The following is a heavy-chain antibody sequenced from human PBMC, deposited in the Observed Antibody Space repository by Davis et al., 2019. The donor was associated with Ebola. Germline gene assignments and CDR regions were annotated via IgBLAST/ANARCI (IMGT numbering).Heavy chain of an antibody. Sequence: PSETLSLTCTVSGGSISRNGYYWGWIRQPPGKGLEWIGSIYYSGSTYYNRSLKSRVTISVDTSKNQFSLKLSSVTAADTAVYYCARLGIAAAGTSSWYWFDPWGQGTLVTVSS. CDR3: ARLGIAAAGTSSWYWFDP. J-gene: IGHJ5*02. D-gene: IGHD6-13*01. CDR1: GGSISRNGYY. CDR2: IYYSGST. V-gene: IGHV4-39*01.